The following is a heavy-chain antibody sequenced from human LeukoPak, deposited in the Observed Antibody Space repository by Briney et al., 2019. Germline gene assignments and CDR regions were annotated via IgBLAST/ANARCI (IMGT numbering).Heavy chain of an antibody. CDR3: AKDLDDYGDLFDY. V-gene: IGHV3-23*01. CDR2: ISNNGGYT. CDR1: GFTFSSSA. Sequence: GGSLRLSCAASGFTFSSSAMSWVRQAPGKGLEWVSAISNNGGYTYYADSVKGRFTISRDNSKNTLYLQMNSLRAEDTAVYYCAKDLDDYGDLFDYWGQGTLVTVSS. D-gene: IGHD4-17*01. J-gene: IGHJ4*02.